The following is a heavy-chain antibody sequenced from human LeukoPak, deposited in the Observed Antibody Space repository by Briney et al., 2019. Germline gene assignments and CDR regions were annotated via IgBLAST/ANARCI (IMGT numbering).Heavy chain of an antibody. CDR1: GFTFSSYW. V-gene: IGHV3-74*01. CDR2: INSDGSST. J-gene: IGHJ3*02. Sequence: GGSLRLSCAASGFTFSSYWMHWVRQAPGKGLVWVSRINSDGSSTSYADSVKGRFTISRDNAKNTLYLQMNSLSAVDTALYYCARAQKFAFDIWGQGTMVTVSS. CDR3: ARAQKFAFDI.